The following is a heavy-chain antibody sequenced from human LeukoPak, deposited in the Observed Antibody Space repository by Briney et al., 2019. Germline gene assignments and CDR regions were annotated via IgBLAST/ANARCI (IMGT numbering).Heavy chain of an antibody. J-gene: IGHJ4*02. CDR3: AAKASYFDS. CDR2: TYYRSKWYN. CDR1: GDSVSSNSAT. V-gene: IGHV6-1*01. D-gene: IGHD2-15*01. Sequence: SQTLSLTCAISGDSVSSNSATWNWLRQSPSRGLEWLGRTYYRSKWYNDYASSVKGRITVNPDTSKNLFSLHLNSVTPEDTAVYYCAAKASYFDSWGQGTLVTVSS.